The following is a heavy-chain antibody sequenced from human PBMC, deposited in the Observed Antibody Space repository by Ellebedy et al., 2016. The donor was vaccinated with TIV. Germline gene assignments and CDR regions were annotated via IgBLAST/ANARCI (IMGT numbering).Heavy chain of an antibody. V-gene: IGHV3-30*03. CDR3: ATDRGSYNNGFFGMEY. J-gene: IGHJ4*02. D-gene: IGHD6-19*01. CDR1: GFTFSRYT. CDR2: ISHDDTYA. Sequence: GGSLRLXXEASGFTFSRYTMSWVRQAPGKGLEWVAVISHDDTYANHADSVKGRFTVSKDNSNNTLYLQMNSLRAEDTAVYYCATDRGSYNNGFFGMEYWGQGSLVTVSS.